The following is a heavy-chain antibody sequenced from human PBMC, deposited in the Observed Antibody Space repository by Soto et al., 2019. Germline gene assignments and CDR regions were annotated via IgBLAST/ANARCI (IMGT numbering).Heavy chain of an antibody. Sequence: PSETLSLTCTVSGGSSSNSSYYWGWIRQPPGKGLEWIGHIYYSGTSYSNPSLKGRVTLSVDTSKNQFSLKLNSVTAADTAVYYCTKLQSRWLNSAYRAQGTPVTV. CDR3: TKLQSRWLNSAY. J-gene: IGHJ4*02. D-gene: IGHD6-13*01. CDR2: IYYSGTS. CDR1: GGSSSNSSYY. V-gene: IGHV4-39*01.